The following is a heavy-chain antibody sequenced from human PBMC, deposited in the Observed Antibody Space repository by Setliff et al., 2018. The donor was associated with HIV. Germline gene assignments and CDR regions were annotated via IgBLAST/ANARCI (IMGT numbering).Heavy chain of an antibody. CDR2: IYYTGDAFYS. CDR1: GGSISSETHY. V-gene: IGHV4-39*02. J-gene: IGHJ4*02. D-gene: IGHD6-13*01. CDR3: AREDALTQQFDS. Sequence: PSETLSLTCTVSGGSISSETHYWGWIRQPPGKGLEWIGGIYYTGDAFYSSYNTSVKSRVTISVDTSKNQFSLKLSSVTAADTAVYYCAREDALTQQFDSWGQGTLVTVSS.